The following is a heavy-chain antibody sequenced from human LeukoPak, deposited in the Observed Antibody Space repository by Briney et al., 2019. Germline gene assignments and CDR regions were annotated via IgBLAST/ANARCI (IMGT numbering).Heavy chain of an antibody. CDR3: ARDRGQYSSGWYHDNWFDP. V-gene: IGHV1-2*04. D-gene: IGHD6-19*01. CDR2: INPNSGGT. Sequence: WASVKVSCKASGYTFTGYYMHWVRQAPGQGLEWMGWINPNSGGTNYAQKFQGWVTMTRDTSISTAYMELSRLRSDDTAMYYCARDRGQYSSGWYHDNWFDPWGQGTLVTVSS. CDR1: GYTFTGYY. J-gene: IGHJ5*02.